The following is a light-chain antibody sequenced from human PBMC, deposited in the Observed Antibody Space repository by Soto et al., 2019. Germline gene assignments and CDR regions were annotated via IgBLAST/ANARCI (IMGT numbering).Light chain of an antibody. Sequence: QSALTQPASVSGSPGQSITISCTGPSSDVGGYNYVSWYQHHPVKAPKLIIYEVSNRPSGVSDRFSGSRSGNTASLTISGLQAEDESDYYCISYTSSSTWVFGGGTQLTVL. CDR2: EVS. CDR3: ISYTSSSTWV. J-gene: IGLJ3*02. V-gene: IGLV2-14*01. CDR1: SSDVGGYNY.